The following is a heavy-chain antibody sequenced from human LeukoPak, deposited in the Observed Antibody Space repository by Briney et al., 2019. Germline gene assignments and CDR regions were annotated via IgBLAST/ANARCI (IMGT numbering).Heavy chain of an antibody. J-gene: IGHJ3*02. Sequence: ASVKVSCKVSGYTLTELSMHWVRQAPGKGLEWMGGFDAEDGETIYAQKFQGRVTMTEDTSTDTAYMELSSLRSEDTAVYYCARFRYDLSAFDIWGQGTMVTVSS. CDR2: FDAEDGET. V-gene: IGHV1-24*01. CDR3: ARFRYDLSAFDI. CDR1: GYTLTELS. D-gene: IGHD2-15*01.